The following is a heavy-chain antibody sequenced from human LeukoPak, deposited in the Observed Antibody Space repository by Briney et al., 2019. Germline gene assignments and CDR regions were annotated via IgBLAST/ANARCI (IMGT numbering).Heavy chain of an antibody. CDR3: ARDGQQLAPYGMDV. V-gene: IGHV3-21*01. D-gene: IGHD6-13*01. Sequence: GGSLRLSCAASGFTFSSYAMNWVRQAPGKGLEWVSSISSSSSYIYYADSVKGRFTISRDNAKNSLYLQMNSLRAEDTAVYYCARDGQQLAPYGMDVWGQGTTVTVSS. CDR2: ISSSSSYI. CDR1: GFTFSSYA. J-gene: IGHJ6*02.